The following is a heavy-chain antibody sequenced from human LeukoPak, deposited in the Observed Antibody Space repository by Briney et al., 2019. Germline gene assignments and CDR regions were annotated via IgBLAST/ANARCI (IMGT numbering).Heavy chain of an antibody. D-gene: IGHD2-15*01. Sequence: ASVKVSCKVSGYTLTELSMHWVRQAPGKGLEWMGGFDPEDGETIYAQKFQGRVTMIEDTSTDAAYMELSSLRSDDTAVYFCARDPSNSVGSRIYFDYWGQGTLVTVSS. CDR3: ARDPSNSVGSRIYFDY. CDR2: FDPEDGET. V-gene: IGHV1-24*01. CDR1: GYTLTELS. J-gene: IGHJ4*02.